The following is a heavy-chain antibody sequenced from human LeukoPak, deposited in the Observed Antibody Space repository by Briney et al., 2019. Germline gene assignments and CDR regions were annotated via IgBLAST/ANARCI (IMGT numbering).Heavy chain of an antibody. Sequence: GGSLRLSCAASGFTFSSYDIHWVRQAPGKGLEWVAVLSYDGSNKYYADSVKGRFTISRDSSKNTVYLQMNSLRAEDTAVYYCAKDLNCPGGESYYTTSDYWGQGTLVTVSS. CDR3: AKDLNCPGGESYYTTSDY. J-gene: IGHJ4*02. CDR2: LSYDGSNK. D-gene: IGHD1-26*01. CDR1: GFTFSSYD. V-gene: IGHV3-30*18.